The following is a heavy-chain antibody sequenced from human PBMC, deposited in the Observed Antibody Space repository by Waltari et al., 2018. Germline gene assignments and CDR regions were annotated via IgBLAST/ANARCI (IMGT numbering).Heavy chain of an antibody. CDR2: INPSGGST. V-gene: IGHV1-46*01. J-gene: IGHJ4*02. D-gene: IGHD4-17*01. CDR1: GGTFSSYA. CDR3: ARVLGYGDAWYFDY. Sequence: QVQLVQSGAEVKKPGSSVKVSCKASGGTFSSYAISWVRQAPGQGLEWMGIINPSGGSTSYAQKFQGRVTMTRDTSTSTVYMELSSLRSEDTAVYYCARVLGYGDAWYFDYWGQGTLVTVSS.